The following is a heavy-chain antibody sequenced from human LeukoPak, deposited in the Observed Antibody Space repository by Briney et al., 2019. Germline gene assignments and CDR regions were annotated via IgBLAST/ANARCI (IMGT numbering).Heavy chain of an antibody. Sequence: SGTLSLTCAVSGGSISSSNWWSWVRQPPGKGLEWIGEIYHSGSTNYNPSLKSRVTISVDKSKNQFSLKLSSVTAADTAVYYCARSPLDCGGDCYSGAIDYWGQGTLVTVSS. J-gene: IGHJ4*02. CDR1: GGSISSSNW. D-gene: IGHD2-21*02. CDR2: IYHSGST. V-gene: IGHV4-4*02. CDR3: ARSPLDCGGDCYSGAIDY.